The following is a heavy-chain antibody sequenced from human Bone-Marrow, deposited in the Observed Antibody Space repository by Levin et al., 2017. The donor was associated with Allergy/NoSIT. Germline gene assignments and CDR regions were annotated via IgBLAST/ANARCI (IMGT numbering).Heavy chain of an antibody. CDR2: IKTSGGST. D-gene: IGHD1-26*01. V-gene: IGHV3-48*03. CDR1: GITFGSFE. Sequence: GGSLRLSCAASGITFGSFEMNWVRQAPGKGLEWVSLIKTSGGSTYYADSVKGRFTVSRDNAKNSLYLQMNSLRAEDTAVYYCATWDLHRSDRDYWGQGTLVTVSS. CDR3: ATWDLHRSDRDY. J-gene: IGHJ4*02.